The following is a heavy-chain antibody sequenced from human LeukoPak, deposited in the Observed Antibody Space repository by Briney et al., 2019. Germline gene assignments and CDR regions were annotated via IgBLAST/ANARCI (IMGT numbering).Heavy chain of an antibody. Sequence: SSETLSLTCTVSGGSISSSSYYWGWIRQPPGKGLEWIGSIYYSGSTYYNPSLKSRVTISVDTSKNQFSLKLSSVTAADTAVYYCARVSPAPIVVVVAATRGAFDIWGQGTMVTVSS. CDR1: GGSISSSSYY. CDR3: ARVSPAPIVVVVAATRGAFDI. J-gene: IGHJ3*02. D-gene: IGHD2-15*01. CDR2: IYYSGST. V-gene: IGHV4-39*07.